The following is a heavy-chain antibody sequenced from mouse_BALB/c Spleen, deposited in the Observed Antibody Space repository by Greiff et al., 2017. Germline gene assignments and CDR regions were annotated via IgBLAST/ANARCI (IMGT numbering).Heavy chain of an antibody. Sequence: EVQLVESGGGLVKPGGSLKLSCAASGFTFSSYAMSWVRQTPEKRLEWVASISSGGSTYYPDSVKGRFTISRDNARNILYLQMSSLRSEDTAMYYCAYGSWDYFDYWGQGTTLTVSS. CDR2: ISSGGST. CDR1: GFTFSSYA. CDR3: AYGSWDYFDY. J-gene: IGHJ2*01. V-gene: IGHV5-6-5*01. D-gene: IGHD1-1*01.